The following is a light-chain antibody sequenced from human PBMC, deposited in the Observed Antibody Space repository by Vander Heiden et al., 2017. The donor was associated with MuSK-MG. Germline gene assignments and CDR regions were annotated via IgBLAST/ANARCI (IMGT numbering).Light chain of an antibody. V-gene: IGKV3-15*01. CDR2: GAS. CDR3: QQDNNWPET. CDR1: QSVSSD. J-gene: IGKJ2*01. Sequence: ERVMTQSPATLSVSPGERATLSCRASQSVSSDLAWYQQKPGQAPRLLIYGASTRASGIPVRFSGSGSGTEFTLTISSLQSEDFAVYFCQQDNNWPETFGQGTKLEIE.